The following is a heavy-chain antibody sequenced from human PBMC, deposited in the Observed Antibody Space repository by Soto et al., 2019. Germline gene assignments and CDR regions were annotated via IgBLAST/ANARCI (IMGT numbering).Heavy chain of an antibody. Sequence: QLQLQESGPGLVKPSETQSLTCTVSGGSISSNSYYWAWIRQPPGKGLEWIGSGYHGGNTYYNPPHKSRVTISVDTSTNQFSLKLTSVTAADPAVYYCARHLSGYGYLYFEYWGQGILVTVSS. J-gene: IGHJ4*02. V-gene: IGHV4-39*01. CDR1: GGSISSNSYY. CDR2: GYHGGNT. CDR3: ARHLSGYGYLYFEY. D-gene: IGHD5-18*01.